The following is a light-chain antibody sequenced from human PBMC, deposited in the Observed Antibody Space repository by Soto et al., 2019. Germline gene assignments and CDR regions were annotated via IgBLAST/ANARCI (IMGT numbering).Light chain of an antibody. CDR1: QSVSSY. Sequence: EIVLTQSPATLSLSPGERATLSCRASQSVSSYLAWYQQKPGQAPRLLIYHSSNRATGIPARFSGSGSGTDFTLTISSLEPEDFAVYYCQHRSNWPPWTFGQGTKVEIK. J-gene: IGKJ1*01. CDR2: HSS. CDR3: QHRSNWPPWT. V-gene: IGKV3-11*01.